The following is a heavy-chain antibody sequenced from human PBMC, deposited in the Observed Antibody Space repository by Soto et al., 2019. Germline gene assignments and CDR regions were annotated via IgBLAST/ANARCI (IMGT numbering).Heavy chain of an antibody. CDR3: ARDTATYYEILTGYKISMFFDY. V-gene: IGHV1-46*03. Sequence: QVQLVQSGAEVKKPGASVKVSCKASGYTFTSYYMHWVRQAPGQGLEWMGIINPSGGSTSYAQKCQGKDNMTRDTSTSTVYMELSSLRSEDTAVYYCARDTATYYEILTGYKISMFFDYWGQGTLVTVSS. D-gene: IGHD3-9*01. J-gene: IGHJ4*02. CDR2: INPSGGST. CDR1: GYTFTSYY.